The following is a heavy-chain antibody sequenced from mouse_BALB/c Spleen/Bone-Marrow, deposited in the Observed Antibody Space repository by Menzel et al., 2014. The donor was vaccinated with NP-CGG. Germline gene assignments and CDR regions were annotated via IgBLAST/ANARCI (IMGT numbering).Heavy chain of an antibody. D-gene: IGHD2-14*01. V-gene: IGHV1-14*01. CDR3: AKGGNYRYDFDY. Sequence: EVKLVESGPELVKPGASVKMSCKASGYTFTSYVMHWVKQKPGQGLEWIGYINPYNDGTKYNEKFKGKATLTSDKSSSTAYRELSSLTSEDSAVYYCAKGGNYRYDFDYWGQGTTLTVSS. CDR1: GYTFTSYV. J-gene: IGHJ2*01. CDR2: INPYNDGT.